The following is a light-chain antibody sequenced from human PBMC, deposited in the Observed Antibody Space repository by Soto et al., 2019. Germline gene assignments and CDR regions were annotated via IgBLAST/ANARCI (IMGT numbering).Light chain of an antibody. CDR2: GNN. CDR1: SSNIGAGYD. V-gene: IGLV1-40*01. Sequence: QSVLTQPPSVSGAPGQRVTISCTGSSSNIGAGYDVHWYQQLPGTAPKLLIYGNNNRPSGVPDRFSGSKSDTSASLAITGLQAGDQADYYCPSYDSSLGGWVFGGGTKVTVL. CDR3: PSYDSSLGGWV. J-gene: IGLJ3*02.